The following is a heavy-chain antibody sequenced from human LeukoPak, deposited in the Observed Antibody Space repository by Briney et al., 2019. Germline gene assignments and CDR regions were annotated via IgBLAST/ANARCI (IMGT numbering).Heavy chain of an antibody. CDR3: AIYLSPPETKLDY. D-gene: IGHD1-14*01. V-gene: IGHV3-23*01. CDR2: ISGSGGST. J-gene: IGHJ4*02. Sequence: GGSLRLSCAASGFTFSSYAMSWVRQAPGKGREWVSAISGSGGSTYYADSVQGRCTISRDNSKNTLYLQINSLRAEDTAVYYCAIYLSPPETKLDYWGQGTLVTVSS. CDR1: GFTFSSYA.